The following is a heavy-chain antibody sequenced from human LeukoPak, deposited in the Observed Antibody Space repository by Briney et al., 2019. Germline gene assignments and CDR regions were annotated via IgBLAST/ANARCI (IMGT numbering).Heavy chain of an antibody. D-gene: IGHD3-9*01. CDR2: ITGSGGNT. J-gene: IGHJ4*02. CDR3: AKWGDYDVLTGYYVSDY. V-gene: IGHV3-23*01. Sequence: PGASLRLSCAASGFTFSNYAMSWVRQAPEKGLEWVSAITGSGGNTYYADSVKGRFTISRDNSKNTVFLQMNSLRAEDTAVYYCAKWGDYDVLTGYYVSDYWGQGTLVTASS. CDR1: GFTFSNYA.